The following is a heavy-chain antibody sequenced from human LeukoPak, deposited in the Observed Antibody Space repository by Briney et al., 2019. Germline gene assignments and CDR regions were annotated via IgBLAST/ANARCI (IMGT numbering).Heavy chain of an antibody. V-gene: IGHV3-74*01. Sequence: GGSLRLSCAASGFTFSSYWMHWVRQAPGKGLLWVSRINSDGSVTTYADSEKGRFTISRDNAKNTVYLQMNNQRADDTAVYYCARGRGDSSSWYFDYWGQGTLVTVSS. CDR3: ARGRGDSSSWYFDY. CDR2: INSDGSVT. J-gene: IGHJ4*02. D-gene: IGHD6-13*01. CDR1: GFTFSSYW.